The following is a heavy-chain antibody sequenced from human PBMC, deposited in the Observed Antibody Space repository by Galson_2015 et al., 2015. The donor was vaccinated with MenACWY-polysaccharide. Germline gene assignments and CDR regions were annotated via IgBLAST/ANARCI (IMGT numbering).Heavy chain of an antibody. Sequence: SLRLSCAASGFTFSSYWMSWARQAPGKGLEWVANIKPDGSEKYYVDSVKGRFTISRDNAKDSLYLQMNSLRAEDTAVYYCAGGQTLQPWGQGTLVTVSS. CDR2: IKPDGSEK. J-gene: IGHJ1*01. CDR1: GFTFSSYW. CDR3: AGGQTLQP. V-gene: IGHV3-7*01.